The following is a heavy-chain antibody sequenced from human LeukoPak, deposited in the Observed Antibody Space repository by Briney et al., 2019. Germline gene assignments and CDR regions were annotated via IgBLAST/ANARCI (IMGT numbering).Heavy chain of an antibody. D-gene: IGHD3-3*01. CDR2: IYCSGST. Sequence: SETLSLTCTVSGGSISSQYWSWLGQPLGKGLEGIEYIYCSGSTNYKPSLKSRVTISVDTSKNQFSLKLSSVTAADPAVYYCARRYYDFWSGYSHSDAFDIWGQGTMVTVSS. V-gene: IGHV4-59*11. CDR3: ARRYYDFWSGYSHSDAFDI. J-gene: IGHJ3*02. CDR1: GGSISSQY.